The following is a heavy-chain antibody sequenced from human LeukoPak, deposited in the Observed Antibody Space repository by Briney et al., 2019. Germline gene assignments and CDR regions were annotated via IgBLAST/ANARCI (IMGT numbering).Heavy chain of an antibody. V-gene: IGHV3-74*01. J-gene: IGHJ4*02. D-gene: IGHD1-26*01. Sequence: PGGSLRLSCAVSGFTFKSYWMHWVRQAPGKGLVWVSRINTDGSSTSYADSVKGRFTISRDDAKNTLYLQMNSLRAEDTAVYYCARDRSGSYDYWGQGTLVTVSS. CDR1: GFTFKSYW. CDR2: INTDGSST. CDR3: ARDRSGSYDY.